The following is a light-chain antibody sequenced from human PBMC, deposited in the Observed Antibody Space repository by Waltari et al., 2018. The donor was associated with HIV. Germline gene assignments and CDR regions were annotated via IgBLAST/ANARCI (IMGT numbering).Light chain of an antibody. CDR2: DDR. V-gene: IGLV3-21*01. CDR3: QVWEVSGDHPV. J-gene: IGLJ3*02. CDR1: NIESKS. Sequence: SYVLTQPPSVSVAPGKTASITCGRNNIESKSVHRYQQKPGQAPVLVIYDDRERPSGIPERFSGSNSGNTATLTISRVEAGDEADYYCQVWEVSGDHPVFGGGTKLTVL.